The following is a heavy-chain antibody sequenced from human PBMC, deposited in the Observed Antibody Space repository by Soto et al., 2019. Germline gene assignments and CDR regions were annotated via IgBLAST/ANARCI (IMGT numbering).Heavy chain of an antibody. CDR3: ASAYCSSTSCLYYFHF. CDR2: IIPIFGTA. Sequence: QVQLVQSGAEVKKPGSSVKVSCKASGGTFSSYAISWVRQAPGQGLEWMGGIIPIFGTANYAQKFQGRVTISADESTSTDYMELSSLRSEDTAVYYCASAYCSSTSCLYYFHFWGQGTLVTVSS. CDR1: GGTFSSYA. D-gene: IGHD2-2*01. J-gene: IGHJ4*02. V-gene: IGHV1-69*01.